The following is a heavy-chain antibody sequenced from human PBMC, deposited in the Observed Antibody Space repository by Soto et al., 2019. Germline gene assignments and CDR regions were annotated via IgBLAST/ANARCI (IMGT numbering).Heavy chain of an antibody. Sequence: QVQLVQSGAEVKKPGASVKVSSTASGYTFTSNPMHWVRQAPGQRLEWMGWINAGNGNTKYSQKFQGRVTITRDTSASTAYMELGSLRSEDTAVYYCAREDIVAWGQGTLVTVSS. CDR3: AREDIVA. CDR2: INAGNGNT. CDR1: GYTFTSNP. D-gene: IGHD2-15*01. J-gene: IGHJ5*02. V-gene: IGHV1-3*01.